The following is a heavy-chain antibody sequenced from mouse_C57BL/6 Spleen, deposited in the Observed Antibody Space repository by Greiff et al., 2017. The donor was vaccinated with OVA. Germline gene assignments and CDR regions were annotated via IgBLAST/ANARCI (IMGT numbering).Heavy chain of an antibody. D-gene: IGHD1-1*01. CDR1: GYSFTGYY. V-gene: IGHV1-42*01. J-gene: IGHJ1*03. CDR3: ARPYGSSPHWYFDV. Sequence: EVQLQESGPELVKPGASVKISCKASGYSFTGYYMNWVKQSPEKSLEWIGEINPSTGGTTYNQKFKAKATLTVDKSSSTAYMQLKSLTSEDSAVYYCARPYGSSPHWYFDVWGTGTTVTVSS. CDR2: INPSTGGT.